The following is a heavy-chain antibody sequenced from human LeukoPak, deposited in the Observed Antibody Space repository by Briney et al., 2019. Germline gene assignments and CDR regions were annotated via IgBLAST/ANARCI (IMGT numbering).Heavy chain of an antibody. J-gene: IGHJ6*02. CDR2: ISAYNGNT. D-gene: IGHD1/OR15-1a*01. Sequence: ASVKVSCKASGYTFTSYGISWVRQAPGQGLEWMGWISAYNGNTNYAQKLQGRVTMTTDTSTSTAYMELSSLRSEDTAVYYCATRQGAYYYYGMDVWGQGTTVTVSS. V-gene: IGHV1-18*01. CDR3: ATRQGAYYYYGMDV. CDR1: GYTFTSYG.